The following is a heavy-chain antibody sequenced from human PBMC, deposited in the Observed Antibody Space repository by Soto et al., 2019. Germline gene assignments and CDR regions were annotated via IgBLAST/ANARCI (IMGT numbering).Heavy chain of an antibody. CDR2: IYAGTIT. CDR1: GITVSSYY. D-gene: IGHD3-22*01. Sequence: GGSLRLSCAVSGITVSSYYMSWVREAAGKGLEWVSVIYAGTITYYADSVKGRFTIYRDNSKNTLNLEMNSLRVEHTAVYYCARIPYDNSGTIFDYWGQGPLVTVSS. J-gene: IGHJ4*02. V-gene: IGHV3-53*01. CDR3: ARIPYDNSGTIFDY.